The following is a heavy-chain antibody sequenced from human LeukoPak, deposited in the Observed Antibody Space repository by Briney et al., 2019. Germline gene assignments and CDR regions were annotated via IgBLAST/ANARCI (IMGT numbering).Heavy chain of an antibody. Sequence: PGGSLRLSCAASGFTFSRHTMNWVRQAPAKELEWVSSISTSSSYIYYVDSVKGRFTVSRDNAKNSLYLQMNSLRAEDTAVYYCVTSGLSRFGFWGQGTLVTVSS. D-gene: IGHD2/OR15-2a*01. J-gene: IGHJ4*02. CDR1: GFTFSRHT. V-gene: IGHV3-21*04. CDR3: VTSGLSRFGF. CDR2: ISTSSSYI.